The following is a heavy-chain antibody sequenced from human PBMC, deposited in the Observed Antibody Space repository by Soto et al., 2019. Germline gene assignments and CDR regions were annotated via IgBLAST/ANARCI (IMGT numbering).Heavy chain of an antibody. CDR1: GYTFTSYG. CDR2: ISAYNGNT. CDR3: ARVKGGYCSGGSCYSFLNWFDP. Sequence: QVQLVQSGAEVKKPGASVKVSCKASGYTFTSYGISWVRQAPGQGLEWMGWISAYNGNTNYAQKLQGRVTMNTDTSTSKAYMELRSLRSDDTAVYFCARVKGGYCSGGSCYSFLNWFDPWGQGTLVTVSS. D-gene: IGHD2-15*01. V-gene: IGHV1-18*04. J-gene: IGHJ5*02.